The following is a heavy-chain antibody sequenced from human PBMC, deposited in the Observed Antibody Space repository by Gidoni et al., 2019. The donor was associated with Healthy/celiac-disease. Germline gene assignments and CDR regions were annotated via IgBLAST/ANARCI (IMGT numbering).Heavy chain of an antibody. V-gene: IGHV3-23*01. J-gene: IGHJ4*02. D-gene: IGHD6-6*01. CDR2: ISGRGGST. CDR1: GFTFSSYA. Sequence: EVQLLESGGGLVQPGGSLRLSCAASGFTFSSYAMSWVRQAPGKGLEWVSAISGRGGSTAYADSVKGRFTTSRDNSKNTLYLQMNSLRAEDTAVYYCAKGGGAARPGIFYYWGQGTLVTVSS. CDR3: AKGGGAARPGIFYY.